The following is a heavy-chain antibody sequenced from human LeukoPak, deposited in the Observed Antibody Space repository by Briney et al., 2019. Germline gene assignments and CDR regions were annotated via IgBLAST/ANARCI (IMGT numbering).Heavy chain of an antibody. CDR1: GGSISSSSYY. D-gene: IGHD5-18*01. J-gene: IGHJ4*02. Sequence: SETLSLTCTVSGGSISSSSYYWGWIRQPPGKGLEWIGSMYYSGSTYYNPSLKSRVTISVDTSKNQFSLKLSSVTAADTAVYYCARRGLPFDYWGQGTLVTVSS. V-gene: IGHV4-39*01. CDR2: MYYSGST. CDR3: ARRGLPFDY.